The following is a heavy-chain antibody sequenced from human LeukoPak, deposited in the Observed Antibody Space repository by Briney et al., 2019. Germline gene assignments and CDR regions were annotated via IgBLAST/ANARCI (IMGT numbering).Heavy chain of an antibody. CDR2: INPETGGT. V-gene: IGHV1-2*02. D-gene: IGHD5-12*01. CDR1: GYTFTDYF. J-gene: IGHJ4*02. Sequence: ASVNVSCKASGYTFTDYFIHWVRQAPGEGPEWMGWINPETGGTNYAQKFQDRVAMTRDTSISTVYMDLKWLRSDDTAVYYCGRLVRSRTGYDPPTYWGQGSLVTVSS. CDR3: GRLVRSRTGYDPPTY.